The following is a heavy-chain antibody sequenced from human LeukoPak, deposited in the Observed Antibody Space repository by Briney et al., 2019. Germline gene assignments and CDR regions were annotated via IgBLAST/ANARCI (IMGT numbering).Heavy chain of an antibody. V-gene: IGHV3-74*01. CDR3: DRGPAYHVDY. Sequence: GGSLRLSCAASGFTFSNYRTLWVRQAPGKGLVWVSRIDSDGSSTSYAVSVKGRFTISRDNAKNTLYLQMNSLRADDTAVYYCDRGPAYHVDYWGQGTLDTVSS. D-gene: IGHD1-14*01. CDR2: IDSDGSST. CDR1: GFTFSNYR. J-gene: IGHJ4*02.